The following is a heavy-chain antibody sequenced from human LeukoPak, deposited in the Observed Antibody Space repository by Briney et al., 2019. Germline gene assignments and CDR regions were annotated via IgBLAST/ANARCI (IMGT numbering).Heavy chain of an antibody. J-gene: IGHJ6*03. CDR1: GGSFSGYY. Sequence: SETLSLTCAVYGGSFSGYYWNWIRQPPGKGLEWIGEINHSGSTNYNPSLKSRVTISVDTSKNQFSLKLSSVTAADTAVYYCARGVDTALLPYYYYFMDVWGKGTTVTVSS. CDR3: ARGVDTALLPYYYYFMDV. D-gene: IGHD5-18*01. CDR2: INHSGST. V-gene: IGHV4-34*01.